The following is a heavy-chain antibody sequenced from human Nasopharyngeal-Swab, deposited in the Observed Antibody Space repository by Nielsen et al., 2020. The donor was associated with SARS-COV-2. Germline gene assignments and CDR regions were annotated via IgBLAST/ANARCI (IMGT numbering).Heavy chain of an antibody. CDR2: ISSRSSNI. CDR1: GFTFSSYS. D-gene: IGHD3-16*01. J-gene: IGHJ4*02. Sequence: GESLKISCAASGFTFSSYSMNWVRQAPGKGLEWVSSISSRSSNIYYADSVKGRFTISRDNAKNSLYLQMNSLRAEDTAVYYCARDIGGGRYGSDYWGQGTLVTVSS. CDR3: ARDIGGGRYGSDY. V-gene: IGHV3-21*01.